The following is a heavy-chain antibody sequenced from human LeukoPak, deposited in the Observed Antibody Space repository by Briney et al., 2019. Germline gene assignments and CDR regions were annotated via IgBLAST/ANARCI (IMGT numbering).Heavy chain of an antibody. J-gene: IGHJ3*02. CDR3: ARETMIVERALDI. D-gene: IGHD3-22*01. Sequence: GASVKVSCKASGYIFTSYGMHWVRQAPGQRLEWMGWINAGNGNTKYSQKFQGRVTITRDTSASTAYMELSSLRSEDTAVFYCARETMIVERALDIWGQGTMVTVSS. V-gene: IGHV1-3*01. CDR1: GYIFTSYG. CDR2: INAGNGNT.